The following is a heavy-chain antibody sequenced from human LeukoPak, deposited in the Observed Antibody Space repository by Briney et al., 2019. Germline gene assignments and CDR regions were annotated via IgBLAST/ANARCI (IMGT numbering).Heavy chain of an antibody. CDR1: GGSISSSSYF. CDR3: ARGAFRRIVVGTSYYYYMDV. D-gene: IGHD3-22*01. Sequence: PSETLSLTCTVSGGSISSSSYFWGWIRQSPGRGLEWIGSISSGGDTYYNPSLKSRVTISLDTSKSQFSLRLSSVTAADTAVYYCARGAFRRIVVGTSYYYYMDVWGKGTTVTVSS. CDR2: ISSGGDT. J-gene: IGHJ6*03. V-gene: IGHV4-39*07.